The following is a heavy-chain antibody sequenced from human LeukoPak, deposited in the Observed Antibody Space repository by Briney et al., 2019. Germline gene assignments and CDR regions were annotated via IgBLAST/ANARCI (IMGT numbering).Heavy chain of an antibody. CDR3: ARWYGTVFDY. J-gene: IGHJ4*02. CDR1: GDSVSSNSAA. Sequence: SQTLSLTCAISGDSVSSNSAAWHWLGQSPSRGLEWLGRTYYRSKWYNDYAVSVKSRITINPDTSKNQFSLQLNSVTPEDTAVYYCARWYGTVFDYWGQGTLVTVSS. V-gene: IGHV6-1*01. D-gene: IGHD2-15*01. CDR2: TYYRSKWYN.